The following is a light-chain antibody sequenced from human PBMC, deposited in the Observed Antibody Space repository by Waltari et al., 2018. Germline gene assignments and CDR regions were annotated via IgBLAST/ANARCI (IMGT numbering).Light chain of an antibody. Sequence: LVLTQSPGPLSLSPGGRATLSCRASQNIGHFLPWYQQTPGQAPRLLIYASSTRAAGIPDRFSGSGSGADFSLTITRLEPDDFAVYYCQHHFRLPATFGQGTKV. CDR2: ASS. V-gene: IGKV3-20*01. CDR3: QHHFRLPAT. CDR1: QNIGHF. J-gene: IGKJ1*01.